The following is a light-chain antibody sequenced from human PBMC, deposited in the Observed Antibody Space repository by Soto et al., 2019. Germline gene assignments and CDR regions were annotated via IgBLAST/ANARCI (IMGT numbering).Light chain of an antibody. V-gene: IGKV3-20*01. CDR3: QQYGSSPRT. J-gene: IGKJ2*02. Sequence: EIVLTQSPGTLSLSPGERATLSCRASQSVTNNFLAWYQQKRGQVPRLLIYGATNRATGIPDRFTGGGFGTDFTLTITILAPEDFAVYCCQQYGSSPRTFGQGTKVEIK. CDR1: QSVTNNF. CDR2: GAT.